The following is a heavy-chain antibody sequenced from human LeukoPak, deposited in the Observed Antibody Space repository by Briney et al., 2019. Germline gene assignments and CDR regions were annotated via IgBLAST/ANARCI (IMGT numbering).Heavy chain of an antibody. J-gene: IGHJ4*02. Sequence: GGFLRLSCAASGFTFSSYSMNWVRQAPGKGLEWVSSISSSSSYIYYADSVEGRFTISRDNAKNSLYLQMNSLRAEDTAVYYCARDGRLRVFDYWGQGTLVTVSS. D-gene: IGHD4-17*01. CDR1: GFTFSSYS. CDR2: ISSSSSYI. V-gene: IGHV3-21*01. CDR3: ARDGRLRVFDY.